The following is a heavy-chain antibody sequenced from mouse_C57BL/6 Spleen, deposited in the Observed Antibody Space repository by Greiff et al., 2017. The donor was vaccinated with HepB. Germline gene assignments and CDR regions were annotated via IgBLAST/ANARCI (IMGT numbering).Heavy chain of an antibody. Sequence: EVQLQESGPELVKPGASVKIPCKASGYTFTDYNMDWVKQSHGKSLEWIGDINPNNGGTIYNQKFKGKATLTVDKSSSTAYMELRSLTSEDTAVYDCARLGNYYGSSYWYFDVWGTGTTVTVSS. CDR3: ARLGNYYGSSYWYFDV. V-gene: IGHV1-18*01. J-gene: IGHJ1*03. CDR2: INPNNGGT. D-gene: IGHD1-1*01. CDR1: GYTFTDYN.